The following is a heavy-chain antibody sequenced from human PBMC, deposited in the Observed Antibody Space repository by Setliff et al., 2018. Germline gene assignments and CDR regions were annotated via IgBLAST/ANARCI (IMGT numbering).Heavy chain of an antibody. CDR2: INYRGNT. J-gene: IGHJ6*03. Sequence: SETLSLTCTVSGGSIRNYYWGWIRQPPGKGLEWIGSINYRGNTHDNPSLRSRVTMSVETSKSHFSLRLRSPTAADTAVYYCARMAVRVASRPSSPLDYYYYMYLWGKGATVTVSS. V-gene: IGHV4-39*02. CDR1: GGSIRNYY. CDR3: ARMAVRVASRPSSPLDYYYYMYL. D-gene: IGHD6-6*01.